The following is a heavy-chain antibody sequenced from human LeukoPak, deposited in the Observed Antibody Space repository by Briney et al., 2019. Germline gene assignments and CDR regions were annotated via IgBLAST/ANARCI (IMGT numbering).Heavy chain of an antibody. Sequence: GGSLRLSRAASGFTFSSGTMNWVRQAPGKALEWVSSLSGGGRLIWYAGSVKGRFTISRDNTRNSLYLQMDSLRAEVTALYYCARVEQQLVRGYWGQGTLVTVSS. V-gene: IGHV3-21*01. J-gene: IGHJ4*02. CDR3: ARVEQQLVRGY. CDR1: GFTFSSGT. CDR2: LSGGGRLI. D-gene: IGHD6-13*01.